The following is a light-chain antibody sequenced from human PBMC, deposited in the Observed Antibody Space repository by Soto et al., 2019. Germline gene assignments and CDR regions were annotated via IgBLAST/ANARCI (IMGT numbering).Light chain of an antibody. J-gene: IGKJ2*01. CDR3: QQRSYWTPGA. CDR2: DAS. CDR1: QTIDNY. Sequence: EIVLTQSPATLSLSPGERVSLSCRASQTIDNYLAWYQQKTGQPPRLLVYDASIRTSGVPARFSGSGSGTDFTLTISDLEPEDFAVYYCQQRSYWTPGAFGQGTKLEIK. V-gene: IGKV3-11*01.